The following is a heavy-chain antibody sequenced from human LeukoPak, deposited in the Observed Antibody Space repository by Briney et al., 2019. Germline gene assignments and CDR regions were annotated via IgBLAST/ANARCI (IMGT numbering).Heavy chain of an antibody. CDR2: IYTSGSY. Sequence: SETLSLTCTVSGGSLSSNYWTWIRQPAGKGLEWIGRIYTSGSYNYNPSLNRRVTMSVHTSRSQVSLRVRSVTAADSAVYYCATEGDSTAELAYWGQGTLVTVSS. CDR1: GGSLSSNY. J-gene: IGHJ4*02. V-gene: IGHV4-4*07. CDR3: ATEGDSTAELAY. D-gene: IGHD2/OR15-2a*01.